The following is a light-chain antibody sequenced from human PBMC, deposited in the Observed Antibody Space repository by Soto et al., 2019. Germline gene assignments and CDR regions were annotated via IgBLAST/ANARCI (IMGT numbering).Light chain of an antibody. CDR2: DTS. J-gene: IGKJ1*01. CDR1: QSVSNN. V-gene: IGKV3-15*01. CDR3: QQYDTYWT. Sequence: EIVMTQSPATLSVSPGERATLSCRASQSVSNNLAWFQQKPGQAPRLLIYDTSTRATGIPARFSGSGSGTEFTLTISSLQPDDFATYYCQQYDTYWTFGQGTKVDI.